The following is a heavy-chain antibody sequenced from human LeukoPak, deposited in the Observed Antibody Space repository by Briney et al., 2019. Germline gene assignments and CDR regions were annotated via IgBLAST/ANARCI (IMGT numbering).Heavy chain of an antibody. V-gene: IGHV4-59*01. Sequence: SETLSLTCTVSGGSISSYYWSWIRQPPGKGLEWIGYIYYSGSTNYNPSLKSRVTISVDTSKNQFSLKLSSVTAADTAVYYCARAGIHGDYVQPQRWGAFDIWGQGTMVTVSS. D-gene: IGHD4-17*01. CDR1: GGSISSYY. CDR2: IYYSGST. CDR3: ARAGIHGDYVQPQRWGAFDI. J-gene: IGHJ3*02.